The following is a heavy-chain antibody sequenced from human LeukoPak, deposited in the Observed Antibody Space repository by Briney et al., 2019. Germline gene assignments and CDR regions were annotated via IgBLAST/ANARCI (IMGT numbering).Heavy chain of an antibody. CDR2: ISWNSGSI. CDR3: AKDKGYCSGGSCEGYFDY. V-gene: IGHV3-9*01. J-gene: IGHJ4*02. CDR1: GFTFDDYA. Sequence: GGSLRLSCAAAGFTFDDYAMHWVRQAPGKGLEWVSGISWNSGSIGYADSVKGRFTISRDNAKNSLYLQMNSLRAEDTALYYCAKDKGYCSGGSCEGYFDYWGQGTLVTVSS. D-gene: IGHD2-15*01.